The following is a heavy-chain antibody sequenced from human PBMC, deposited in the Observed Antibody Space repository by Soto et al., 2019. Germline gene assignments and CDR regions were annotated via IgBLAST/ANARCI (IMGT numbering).Heavy chain of an antibody. CDR3: AQAGIAVVGTFFDS. J-gene: IGHJ4*02. CDR2: FDPEDGET. V-gene: IGHV1-24*01. D-gene: IGHD6-19*01. CDR1: GYTLTELS. Sequence: GASVKVSCKVSGYTLTELSMHWVRQAPGKGLEWMGGFDPEDGETIYAQKFQGRVTMTEDASTDTAYMELSSLRSEDTAVYYCAQAGIAVVGTFFDSGGQGPLVPVSS.